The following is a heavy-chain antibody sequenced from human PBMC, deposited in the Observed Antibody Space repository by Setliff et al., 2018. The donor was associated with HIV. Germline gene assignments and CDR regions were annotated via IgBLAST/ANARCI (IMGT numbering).Heavy chain of an antibody. Sequence: PSETLSLTCTVSGGSISSYYWSWIRQPPGKGLEWIGYIYYSGSTNYNPSLKSRVTISVDTSKNHFSLKLRSVTAADTAVYYCARGGYSYGFGRHRAYFQYWGQGTQVTVSS. CDR3: ARGGYSYGFGRHRAYFQY. CDR2: IYYSGST. D-gene: IGHD5-18*01. CDR1: GGSISSYY. V-gene: IGHV4-59*01. J-gene: IGHJ1*01.